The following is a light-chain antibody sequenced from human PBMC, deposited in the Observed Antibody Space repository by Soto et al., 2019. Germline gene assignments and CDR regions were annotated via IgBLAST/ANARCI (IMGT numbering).Light chain of an antibody. Sequence: EIVLTQSPGTLSLSPGERATLSCRASQSVSSRSLAWYHQKPGQAPRHLIYAASSRAACIPDKFSGSGSGTDLTLTIIRLEPEDLAVYYCQQYGSSPLYTFSQGTKREIK. CDR2: AAS. J-gene: IGKJ2*01. CDR3: QQYGSSPLYT. CDR1: QSVSSRS. V-gene: IGKV3-20*01.